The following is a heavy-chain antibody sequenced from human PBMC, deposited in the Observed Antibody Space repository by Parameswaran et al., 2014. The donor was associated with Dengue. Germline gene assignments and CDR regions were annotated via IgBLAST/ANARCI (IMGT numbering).Heavy chain of an antibody. J-gene: IGHJ5*02. Sequence: RWIRQPPGKGLEWVGNVFYTGSTNYNPSLKSRVTIAVDTSKNQVSMMLKFVTAADTAVYYCASGVGDGHNYWWFDPWGPGTLVTVSS. CDR3: ASGVGDGHNYWWFDP. D-gene: IGHD5-24*01. V-gene: IGHV4-59*08. CDR2: VFYTGST.